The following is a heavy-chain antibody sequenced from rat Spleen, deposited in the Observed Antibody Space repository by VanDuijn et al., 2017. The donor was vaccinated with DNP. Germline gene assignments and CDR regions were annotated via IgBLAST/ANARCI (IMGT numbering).Heavy chain of an antibody. CDR1: GFTFSNYD. CDR3: ARPPLPGSFFDY. V-gene: IGHV5S23*01. CDR2: ISPDGDRT. D-gene: IGHD1-4*01. Sequence: EVQLVESGENLVQPGRSLKLSCEASGFTFSNYDMAWVRQAPTKGLEWVALISPDGDRTYYPDSVRGRFTISKDNAENTLYLQMNSLRSEDTATYYCARPPLPGSFFDYWGQGVMVTVSS. J-gene: IGHJ2*01.